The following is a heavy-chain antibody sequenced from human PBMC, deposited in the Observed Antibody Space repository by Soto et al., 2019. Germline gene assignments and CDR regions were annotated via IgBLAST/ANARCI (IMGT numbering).Heavy chain of an antibody. CDR1: GYTFINYA. CDR2: IIPIFGTA. D-gene: IGHD6-13*01. J-gene: IGHJ6*02. CDR3: AGGGTGYSSSFSYYYYGMDV. V-gene: IGHV1-69*13. Sequence: GASVKVSCKSSGYTFINYAMYWVRQAPGQRLEWMGWIIPIFGTANYAQKFQGRVTITADESTSTAYMELSSLRSEDTAVYYCAGGGTGYSSSFSYYYYGMDVWGQGTTVTVSS.